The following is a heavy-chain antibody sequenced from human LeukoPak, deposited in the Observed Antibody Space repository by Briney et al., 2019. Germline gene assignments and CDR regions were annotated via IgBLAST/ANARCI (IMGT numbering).Heavy chain of an antibody. D-gene: IGHD3-10*01. CDR1: GFTFSGSA. J-gene: IGHJ5*02. CDR2: IRSKANSYAT. V-gene: IGHV3-73*01. Sequence: GGSLRLSCAASGFTFSGSAMHWVRQASGKGLEWVGRIRSKANSYATAYTASVKGRFTTSRDDSKNTAYLQMNSLKTEDTAVYYCTSISMVRGVHPTAWGQGTLVTVSS. CDR3: TSISMVRGVHPTA.